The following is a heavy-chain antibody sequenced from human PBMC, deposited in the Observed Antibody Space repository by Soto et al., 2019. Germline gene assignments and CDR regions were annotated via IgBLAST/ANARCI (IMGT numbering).Heavy chain of an antibody. Sequence: QVQLVESGGGVVQPGRSLRLSCAASGFTFSSYGMHWVRQAPGKGLEWVAVIWYDGSNKYYADSVKGRFTISRDNAKNSLYLQMNSLRAEDTAVYYCATTPLPGAPLWFDPWGQGTLVTVSS. CDR3: ATTPLPGAPLWFDP. V-gene: IGHV3-33*03. CDR2: IWYDGSNK. CDR1: GFTFSSYG. J-gene: IGHJ5*02.